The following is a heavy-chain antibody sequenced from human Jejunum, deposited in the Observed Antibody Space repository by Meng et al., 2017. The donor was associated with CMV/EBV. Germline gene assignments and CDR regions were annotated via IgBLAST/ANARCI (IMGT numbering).Heavy chain of an antibody. D-gene: IGHD3/OR15-3a*01. CDR1: GFTFSSYA. J-gene: IGHJ4*01. CDR3: ARGSPWTAYDY. CDR2: IGGSGGNT. Sequence: CAAPGFTFSSYAMSWVRQAPGKGLEWVSGIGGSGGNTYYADSVKGRFTISRDNSKNTLYLQMNSLRGDDTALYYCARGSPWTAYDYWGHGTLVTVSS. V-gene: IGHV3-23*01.